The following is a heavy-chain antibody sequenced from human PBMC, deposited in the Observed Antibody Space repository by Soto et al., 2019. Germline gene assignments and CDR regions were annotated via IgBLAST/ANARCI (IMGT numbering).Heavy chain of an antibody. V-gene: IGHV3-23*01. J-gene: IGHJ6*02. Sequence: EVQLLESGGGLVQPGGSLRLSCAASGFTFSSYAMSWVRQAPGKGLEWVSAISGSGGSTYYGDSVKGRFTISRDNSKNTLYLQMNSLRGEETAVYYCAKDSLGEWLPPGVYYYCYGMDVWGQGTTVTVSS. CDR3: AKDSLGEWLPPGVYYYCYGMDV. CDR2: ISGSGGST. CDR1: GFTFSSYA. D-gene: IGHD3-3*01.